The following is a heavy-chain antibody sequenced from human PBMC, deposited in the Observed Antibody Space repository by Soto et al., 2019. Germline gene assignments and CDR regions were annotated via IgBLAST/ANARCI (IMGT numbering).Heavy chain of an antibody. D-gene: IGHD2-2*01. CDR1: GGTFSSYT. Sequence: QVQLVQSGAEVKKPGSSVKVSCKAPGGTFSSYTINWVRQAPGQGLEWMGRIIPIFGMANYAQKFQGRVTIPADESTSTAYMQLSSLRSEDTGWSYRARGEAQYQPLHSSYYIDVWGKGTTVTVSS. CDR2: IIPIFGMA. CDR3: ARGEAQYQPLHSSYYIDV. V-gene: IGHV1-69*02. J-gene: IGHJ6*03.